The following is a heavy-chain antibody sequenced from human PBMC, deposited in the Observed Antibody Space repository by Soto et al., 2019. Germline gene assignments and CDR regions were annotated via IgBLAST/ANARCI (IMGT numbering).Heavy chain of an antibody. D-gene: IGHD1-20*01. Sequence: ASVKVSCKVSGYTLTELSMHWVRQAPGKGLEWMGGFDPEDGETIYAQKFQGRVTMTEDTSTDTAYMELSSLGSEDTAVYYCATDPFNWNERYFDYWGQGTLVTVSS. CDR2: FDPEDGET. CDR3: ATDPFNWNERYFDY. CDR1: GYTLTELS. J-gene: IGHJ4*02. V-gene: IGHV1-24*01.